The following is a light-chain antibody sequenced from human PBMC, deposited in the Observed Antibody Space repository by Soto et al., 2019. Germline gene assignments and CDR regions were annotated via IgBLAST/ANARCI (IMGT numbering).Light chain of an antibody. J-gene: IGKJ1*01. CDR1: QNIERH. CDR3: QQFKDYVWT. V-gene: IGKV1-5*01. Sequence: DIQMTQSPSTLSASVGDRVTITCRASQNIERHMAWYQQKPGRAPSLIIYDASTLERGVPSRFSGSGSGTEFTLIISNLQPDDFATYYCQQFKDYVWTFGQGTKV. CDR2: DAS.